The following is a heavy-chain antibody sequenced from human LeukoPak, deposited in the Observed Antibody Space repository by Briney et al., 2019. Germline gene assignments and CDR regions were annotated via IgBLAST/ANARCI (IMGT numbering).Heavy chain of an antibody. CDR2: ISGSGGST. CDR1: GFSFNSYA. Sequence: GGSLRLSCAGSGFSFNSYAMSWVRQTPGKGLEWVSGISGSGGSTYYADSVTGRFTISRDNSRNTLYLQMDSLRPEDTAVYYCAKGITMFVVVTEYFQHWGQGTLVTVSS. V-gene: IGHV3-23*01. J-gene: IGHJ1*01. D-gene: IGHD3-22*01. CDR3: AKGITMFVVVTEYFQH.